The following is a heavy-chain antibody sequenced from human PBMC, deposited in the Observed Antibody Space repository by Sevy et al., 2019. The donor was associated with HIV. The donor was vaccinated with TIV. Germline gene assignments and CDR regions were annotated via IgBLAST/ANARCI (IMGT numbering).Heavy chain of an antibody. CDR1: GLSFSNAW. D-gene: IGHD3-22*01. Sequence: GGSLRLSCAASGLSFSNAWMAWVRQAPGKGLEWVGRIRSETGGGTTDFAAFAKGKFTISRDDPKNTLYLQMNSLKTEDQAVYYCAIDHRRDGMIVVPFEKWGLGTLVTVSS. CDR3: AIDHRRDGMIVVPFEK. V-gene: IGHV3-15*01. J-gene: IGHJ4*02. CDR2: IRSETGGGTT.